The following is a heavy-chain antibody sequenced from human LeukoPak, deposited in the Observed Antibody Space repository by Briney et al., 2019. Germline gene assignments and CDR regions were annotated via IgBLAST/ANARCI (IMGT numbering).Heavy chain of an antibody. Sequence: ASVKVSCKASGYTFTSYDINWVRQATGQGLEWMGWMNPNSGNTGYAQKFQGRVTVTRNTSISTAYMELSSLRSEDTAVYYCARADLTSSDAFDIWGQGTMVTVSS. V-gene: IGHV1-8*01. CDR3: ARADLTSSDAFDI. J-gene: IGHJ3*02. CDR2: MNPNSGNT. D-gene: IGHD2/OR15-2a*01. CDR1: GYTFTSYD.